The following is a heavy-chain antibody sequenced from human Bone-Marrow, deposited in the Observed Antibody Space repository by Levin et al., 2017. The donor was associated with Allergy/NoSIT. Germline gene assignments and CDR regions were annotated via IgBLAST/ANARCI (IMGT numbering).Heavy chain of an antibody. J-gene: IGHJ4*02. Sequence: GGSLRLSCAASGFTFSGFWMHWVRQAPGKGLVWVSHINSDGSNTNYADSVRGRFTFSRDNAKNMLYLQMTSLRAEDTAVYYCVRGACSSTSCLDKWGQGTLVTVSS. CDR2: INSDGSNT. CDR1: GFTFSGFW. V-gene: IGHV3-74*01. D-gene: IGHD2-2*01. CDR3: VRGACSSTSCLDK.